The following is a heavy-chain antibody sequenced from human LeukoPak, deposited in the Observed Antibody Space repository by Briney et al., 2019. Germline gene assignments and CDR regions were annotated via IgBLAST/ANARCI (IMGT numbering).Heavy chain of an antibody. D-gene: IGHD2-15*01. CDR3: RCSGQRNSGCYVDV. CDR1: GISVSRGW. J-gene: IGHJ2*01. V-gene: IGHV3-7*02. CDR2: TKQDGREK. Sequence: GGPRRLSSAASGISVSRGWRRWVGRGPGKGLEWVANTKQDGREKYYVDSVKSRFTISRDNAKNSLYLQMNSLRAEDTALYYCRCSGQRNSGCYVDVWGRGTLVSVSS.